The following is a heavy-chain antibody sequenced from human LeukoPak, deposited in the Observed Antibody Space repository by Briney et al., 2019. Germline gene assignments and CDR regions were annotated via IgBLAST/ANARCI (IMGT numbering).Heavy chain of an antibody. J-gene: IGHJ4*02. CDR3: ARARWTSTVTTYYLDY. D-gene: IGHD4-17*01. CDR1: GYIFSDYA. CDR2: INAGNGKT. V-gene: IGHV1-3*01. Sequence: GASVKVSCKASGYIFSDYAIQWVRQAPGQGLEWMGWINAGNGKTKYSQKFQGSVTITRDTSASTAYMELSGLRSEDTAVYYCARARWTSTVTTYYLDYWGQGTLVTVSS.